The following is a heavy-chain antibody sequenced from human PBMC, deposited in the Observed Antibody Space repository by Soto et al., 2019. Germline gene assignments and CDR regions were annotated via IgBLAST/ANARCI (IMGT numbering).Heavy chain of an antibody. J-gene: IGHJ4*02. CDR1: GFTFSSYA. V-gene: IGHV3-23*01. D-gene: IGHD4-4*01. CDR3: AKEFYSNYGLGFDY. Sequence: LTCAASGFTFSSYAMSWVRQAPGKGLEWVSAISGSGGSTYYADSVKGRFTISRDNSKNTLYLQMNSLRAEDTAVYYCAKEFYSNYGLGFDYWGQGTLVTVSS. CDR2: ISGSGGST.